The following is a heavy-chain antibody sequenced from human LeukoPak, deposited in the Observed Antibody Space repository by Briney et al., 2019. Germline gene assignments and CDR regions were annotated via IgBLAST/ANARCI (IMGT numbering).Heavy chain of an antibody. CDR2: IYPGDSDT. Sequence: GESLKISCKGSGDSFTSYWIGWVRQMPGKGLEWMGIIYPGDSDTRYSPSFQGQVTISADKSISTAYLQWSSLKASDTAMYYCARRTSIAVAGTHGWFDPWGQGTLVTVSS. CDR3: ARRTSIAVAGTHGWFDP. J-gene: IGHJ5*02. D-gene: IGHD6-19*01. CDR1: GDSFTSYW. V-gene: IGHV5-51*01.